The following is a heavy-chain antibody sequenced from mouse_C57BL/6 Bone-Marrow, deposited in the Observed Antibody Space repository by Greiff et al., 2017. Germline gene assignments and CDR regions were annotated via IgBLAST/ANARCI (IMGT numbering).Heavy chain of an antibody. CDR2: IHPRSGST. D-gene: IGHD1-3*01. J-gene: IGHJ3*01. V-gene: IGHV1-64*01. Sequence: QVQLQQSGAELVKPGASVKLSCKASGYAFTSYWMNWVKQRPGQGLEWIGMIHPRSGSTNYNEKFKSKATLTADKSSSTAYMQLRSLTSADSAVSLCYRLVSSPFAYWGQGTLVTVSA. CDR3: YRLVSSPFAY. CDR1: GYAFTSYW.